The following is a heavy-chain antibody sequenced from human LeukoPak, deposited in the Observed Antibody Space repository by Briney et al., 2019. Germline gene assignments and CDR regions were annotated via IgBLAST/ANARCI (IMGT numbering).Heavy chain of an antibody. D-gene: IGHD2/OR15-2a*01. Sequence: PSETLSLTCTVSGGSISSYYWSWIRQSAGNGLEWIGHIYSSGSTNYNPSLKTRVTMSVDTSKNQFSLKLTSVTAADTAAYYCARVEDSECWFDPWGQGTLVTVSS. CDR2: IYSSGST. J-gene: IGHJ5*02. CDR3: ARVEDSECWFDP. V-gene: IGHV4-4*07. CDR1: GGSISSYY.